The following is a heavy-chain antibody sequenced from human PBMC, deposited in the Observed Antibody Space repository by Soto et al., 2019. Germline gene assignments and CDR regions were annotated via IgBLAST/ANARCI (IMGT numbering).Heavy chain of an antibody. Sequence: ESGGGLAQPGGSLRLSCVASGFTFKNYDMRWVRQAPGKGLEWVSGISGSGGVTYYADSVKGRFTISRDNAKNTLYLQMNSLRANDTAVYYCAKDRQFRSYYESAGHYNNWGQGTLVTVSS. CDR1: GFTFKNYD. CDR3: AKDRQFRSYYESAGHYNN. D-gene: IGHD3-10*01. V-gene: IGHV3-23*01. CDR2: ISGSGGVT. J-gene: IGHJ4*02.